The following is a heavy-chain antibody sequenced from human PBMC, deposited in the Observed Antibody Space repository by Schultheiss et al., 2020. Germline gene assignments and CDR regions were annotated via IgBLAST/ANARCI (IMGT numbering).Heavy chain of an antibody. CDR3: AKDRALGGDYYYFGMDV. J-gene: IGHJ6*02. CDR1: GFTFDDYA. D-gene: IGHD3-16*01. CDR2: ISWNSGSI. V-gene: IGHV3-9*01. Sequence: GGSLRLSCVASGFTFDDYAMHWVRQAPGKGLEWVSGISWNSGSIGYADSVKGRFTISRDNAKNSLYLQMNSLRAEDTALYYCAKDRALGGDYYYFGMDVWGQGTTVTVSS.